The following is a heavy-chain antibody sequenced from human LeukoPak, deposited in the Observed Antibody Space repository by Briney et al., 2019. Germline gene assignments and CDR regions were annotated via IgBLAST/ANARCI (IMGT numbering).Heavy chain of an antibody. V-gene: IGHV3-20*04. Sequence: PGGSLRLSCAASGFTFDDYGMSWVRQAPGKGLEWVSGINWNGGSTGYADSVKGRFTISRDNAKNSLHLQMSSLRAEDTALYYCARGSYDSWLPYFDYWGQGTLVTVSS. J-gene: IGHJ4*02. CDR3: ARGSYDSWLPYFDY. D-gene: IGHD3-22*01. CDR1: GFTFDDYG. CDR2: INWNGGST.